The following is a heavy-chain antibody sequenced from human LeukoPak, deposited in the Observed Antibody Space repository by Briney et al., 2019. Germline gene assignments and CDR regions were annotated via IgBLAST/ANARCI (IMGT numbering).Heavy chain of an antibody. V-gene: IGHV3-30*18. J-gene: IGHJ4*02. CDR1: GFAFSGYG. Sequence: GRSLRLSCAASGFAFSGYGMHWVRQAPGKGLEWVAVISYDGNTEYYADSVKGRFTISRDNSKNTLYLQMSGLRVEDTAVYYCAKTTTVTAYDYWGREPWSPSPQ. CDR3: AKTTTVTAYDY. CDR2: ISYDGNTE. D-gene: IGHD4-17*01.